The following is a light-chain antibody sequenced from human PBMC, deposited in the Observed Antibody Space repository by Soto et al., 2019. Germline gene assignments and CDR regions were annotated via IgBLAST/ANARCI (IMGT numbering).Light chain of an antibody. CDR2: DAS. CDR1: RDISTC. J-gene: IGKJ1*01. CDR3: QQYTNTNNPWM. V-gene: IGKV1-5*01. Sequence: IHLTHSPSSLSASLGDRATITCRASRDISTCVAWYQQKPGKAPKLLVYDASTLQSGVASRFSGSGSGTEFTLIISGLQPDDSATYYCQQYTNTNNPWMFGQGTKVDIK.